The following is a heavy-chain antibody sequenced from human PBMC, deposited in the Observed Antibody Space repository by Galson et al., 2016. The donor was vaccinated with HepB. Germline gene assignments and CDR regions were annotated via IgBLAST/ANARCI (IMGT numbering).Heavy chain of an antibody. V-gene: IGHV3-23*01. CDR2: ISRSGDSR. D-gene: IGHD1-26*01. CDR3: VQGSTAPAV. CDR1: GFTFNSYG. Sequence: SLRLSCAASGFTFNSYGMTWARQAPRKGLEVVASISRSGDSRDYVDSVKGRFTISRDNSKNTLSLQMNSLRADDTAVYYCVQGSTAPAVWGKGTTVTVSS. J-gene: IGHJ6*04.